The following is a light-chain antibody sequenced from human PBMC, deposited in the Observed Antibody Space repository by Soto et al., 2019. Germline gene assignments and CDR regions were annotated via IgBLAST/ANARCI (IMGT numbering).Light chain of an antibody. J-gene: IGKJ4*01. CDR3: QRYKSAPLT. CDR2: GAT. CDR1: QGIRNY. Sequence: DIQMTQSPSSLSASVGDRVTITCRASQGIRNYLAWYQQTPGKVPKLLIYGATTLQSGVPSRFSGSGSETDCTLTISSLQPEDVATYYCQRYKSAPLTFGGGTKVEIK. V-gene: IGKV1-27*01.